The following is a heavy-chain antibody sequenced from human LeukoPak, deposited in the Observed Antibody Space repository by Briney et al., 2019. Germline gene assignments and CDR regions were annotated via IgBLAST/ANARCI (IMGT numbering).Heavy chain of an antibody. Sequence: PSETLSLTCTVSGGSISSSSYYWGWIRQPPGKGLEWIGSIYYSGSTYYNPSLKSRVTISVDTSKNQFSLKLSSVTTADTAVYYCARHMGYSYGSESYYYYYMDVWGKGTTVTVSS. CDR3: ARHMGYSYGSESYYYYYMDV. CDR2: IYYSGST. D-gene: IGHD5-18*01. J-gene: IGHJ6*03. CDR1: GGSISSSSYY. V-gene: IGHV4-39*01.